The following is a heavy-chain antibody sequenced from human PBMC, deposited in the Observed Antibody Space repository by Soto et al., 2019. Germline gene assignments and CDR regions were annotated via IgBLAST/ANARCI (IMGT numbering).Heavy chain of an antibody. V-gene: IGHV1-69*06. CDR3: ATTSYKLLKSPTLYYYYYGMDV. Sequence: PSVKVSCKASGGTFSSYAISWVRQAPGQGLEWMGGIIPIFGTANYAQKFQGRVTITADKSTSTAYMELSSLRSEDTAVYYCATTSYKLLKSPTLYYYYYGMDVWGPGTTVTVS. J-gene: IGHJ6*02. CDR2: IIPIFGTA. CDR1: GGTFSSYA. D-gene: IGHD2-2*01.